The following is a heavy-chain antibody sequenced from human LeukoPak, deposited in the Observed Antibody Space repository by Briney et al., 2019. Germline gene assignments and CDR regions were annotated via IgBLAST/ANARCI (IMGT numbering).Heavy chain of an antibody. V-gene: IGHV1-8*01. CDR3: ARNGQQVRYFQH. Sequence: ASVKVSCKASEYTFTNYDINWVRQATGQGLEWMGWMNPNSGNTNYAQKFQGRVTMTRNTSISTACMELSSLTSEDTAVYFCARNGQQVRYFQHWGQGTLVTVSS. CDR1: EYTFTNYD. D-gene: IGHD6-13*01. CDR2: MNPNSGNT. J-gene: IGHJ1*01.